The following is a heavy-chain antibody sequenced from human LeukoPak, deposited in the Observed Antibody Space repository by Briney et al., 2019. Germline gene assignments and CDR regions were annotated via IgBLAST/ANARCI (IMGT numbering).Heavy chain of an antibody. J-gene: IGHJ4*02. V-gene: IGHV4-59*01. CDR3: ARDAGYSGFGFFDY. Sequence: PSETLSLTCTVSGGSISGYYWSWIRQPPGKGLEWIGYISHSGITNFNPSLKSRVSMSVDTSMNQFSLNLFSVTAADTAIYFCARDAGYSGFGFFDYWGRGSLVTVSS. CDR1: GGSISGYY. CDR2: ISHSGIT. D-gene: IGHD5-12*01.